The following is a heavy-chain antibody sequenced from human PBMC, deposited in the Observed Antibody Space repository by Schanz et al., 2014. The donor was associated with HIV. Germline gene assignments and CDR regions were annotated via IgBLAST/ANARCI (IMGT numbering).Heavy chain of an antibody. Sequence: QVQLVQSGAAVKKPGASVKVSCKASGYTFTSYDINWVRQATGQGLEWMGWMNPNRGNAGFAQNFQGRVTLTRDTSITTAYMELTSLRPEDTAVYYCARRRGWGSYRYFPYGLDVWGQGTTVTVSS. V-gene: IGHV1-8*01. CDR3: ARRRGWGSYRYFPYGLDV. J-gene: IGHJ6*02. D-gene: IGHD3-16*02. CDR2: MNPNRGNA. CDR1: GYTFTSYD.